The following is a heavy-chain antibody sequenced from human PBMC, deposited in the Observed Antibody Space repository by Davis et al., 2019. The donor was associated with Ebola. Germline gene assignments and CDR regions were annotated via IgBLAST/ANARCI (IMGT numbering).Heavy chain of an antibody. J-gene: IGHJ6*02. CDR3: AGNSGVYYYGMDV. V-gene: IGHV3-74*01. CDR2: ISDDGSSV. CDR1: GFTFRNHW. D-gene: IGHD5-12*01. Sequence: GESLKISCAASGFTFRNHWMYWVRQAPGKGLVWVSLISDDGSSVRYADSVKGRFTISRDNSKNTLYLQMNSLRAEDTAVYYCAGNSGVYYYGMDVWGQGTTVTVSS.